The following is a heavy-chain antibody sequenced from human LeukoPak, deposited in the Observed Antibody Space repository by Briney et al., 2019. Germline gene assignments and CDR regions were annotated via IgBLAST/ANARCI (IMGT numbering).Heavy chain of an antibody. CDR2: ISGSGGST. D-gene: IGHD2-2*01. Sequence: GGSLRLSCAASGFTFSSYAMSWVRQAPGKGLVWVSAISGSGGSTYYADSVKGRFTISRDNSKNTLYLQMNSLRSEDTAVYYCARVRGFCSSTSCYRPFDYWGQGTLVTVSS. CDR3: ARVRGFCSSTSCYRPFDY. CDR1: GFTFSSYA. V-gene: IGHV3-23*01. J-gene: IGHJ4*02.